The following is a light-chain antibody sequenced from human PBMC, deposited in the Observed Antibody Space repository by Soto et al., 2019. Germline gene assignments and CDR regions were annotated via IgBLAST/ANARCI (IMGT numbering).Light chain of an antibody. CDR1: SSDIGGYNY. V-gene: IGLV2-11*01. CDR2: DVI. Sequence: QSALTQPRSVSGSPGQSVTISCTGTSSDIGGYNYVSWYQQHPGKAPKLMIYDVIKRPSGVPDRFSGSKSGNTASLTIYGLQAEDEADYYCCSYAGSYNHVFGTGTKVTVL. CDR3: CSYAGSYNHV. J-gene: IGLJ1*01.